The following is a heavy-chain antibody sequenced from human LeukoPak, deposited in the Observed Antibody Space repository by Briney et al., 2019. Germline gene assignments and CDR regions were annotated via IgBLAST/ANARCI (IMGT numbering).Heavy chain of an antibody. CDR2: INPNSGGT. CDR1: GYIFIGYY. CDR3: ARGDGQWLLRDSYYYMDV. J-gene: IGHJ6*03. Sequence: ASVKVSCKASGYIFIGYYMHWVRQAPGQGLEWMGWINPNSGGTNHAQKFRGRATMTRDTSISTAYMELRGLRSDDTAVYYCARGDGQWLLRDSYYYMDVWGKGTTVTISS. V-gene: IGHV1-2*02. D-gene: IGHD6-19*01.